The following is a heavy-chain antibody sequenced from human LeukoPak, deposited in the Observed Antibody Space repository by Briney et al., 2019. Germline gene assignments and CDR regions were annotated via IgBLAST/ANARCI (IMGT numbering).Heavy chain of an antibody. CDR3: AKSNSGYNYIDF. Sequence: PGGSLRLSRAASGFTFSGYGMHWVRQAPGKGLEWVAGVSYDATNYYYADSVKGRFTISRDNSKNTLYLQMNSLRAEDTAVYFCAKSNSGYNYIDFWGQGALVTVSS. J-gene: IGHJ4*02. CDR2: VSYDATNY. V-gene: IGHV3-33*06. CDR1: GFTFSGYG. D-gene: IGHD3-22*01.